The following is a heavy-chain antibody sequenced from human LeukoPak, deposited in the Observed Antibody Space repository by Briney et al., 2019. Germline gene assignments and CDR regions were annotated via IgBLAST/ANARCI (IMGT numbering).Heavy chain of an antibody. J-gene: IGHJ6*03. Sequence: PGGSLILSCAASGFTFGDYGMTWVRQAPGKGLECVSGVNRNGDSTGYADSVKGRFTISRDNARNSLYLQMNSLRAEDTALYYCARSNKDYYVSYYLDVWAKGTTVTVSS. CDR2: VNRNGDST. CDR3: ARSNKDYYVSYYLDV. V-gene: IGHV3-20*04. CDR1: GFTFGDYG.